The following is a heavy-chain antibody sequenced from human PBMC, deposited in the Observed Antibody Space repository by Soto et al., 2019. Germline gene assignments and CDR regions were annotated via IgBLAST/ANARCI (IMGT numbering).Heavy chain of an antibody. V-gene: IGHV1-8*01. CDR1: GYTFTSYD. CDR2: MNPNSGNT. Sequence: GASVKVSCKASGYTFTSYDINWVRQATGQGLEWMGWMNPNSGNTGYAQKFQGRVTMTRNTSISTAYMELSSLRSEDTAVYYCARWSDSSSWFPSLAYRHHMDVWGQGTTVTVSS. J-gene: IGHJ6*02. CDR3: ARWSDSSSWFPSLAYRHHMDV. D-gene: IGHD6-13*01.